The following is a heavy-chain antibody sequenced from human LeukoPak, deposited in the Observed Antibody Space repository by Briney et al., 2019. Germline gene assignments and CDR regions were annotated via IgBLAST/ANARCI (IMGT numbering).Heavy chain of an antibody. Sequence: AETLSLTCTVSGGSISSYYWSWIRQPAGKGLEWIGRIYTSGSTNYNPSLKSRVTMSVDTSKNQFSLKLSSVTAADTAVYYRATDTTLSWDYYGSGSPLGAFDIWGQGTMVTVSS. V-gene: IGHV4-4*07. J-gene: IGHJ3*02. CDR3: ATDTTLSWDYYGSGSPLGAFDI. CDR1: GGSISSYY. D-gene: IGHD3-10*01. CDR2: IYTSGST.